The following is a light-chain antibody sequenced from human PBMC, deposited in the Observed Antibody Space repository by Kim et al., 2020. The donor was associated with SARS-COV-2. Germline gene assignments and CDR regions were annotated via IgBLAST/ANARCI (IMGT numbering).Light chain of an antibody. Sequence: GPKVPLSCSGSSSNSGNNYVSWYQQPPGTAPKLLIYDNNKRPSGIPDRFSGSKSGTSATLGITGLQTGDEADYYCGTWDSSLSAVVFGGGTQLTVL. CDR3: GTWDSSLSAVV. CDR1: SSNSGNNY. J-gene: IGLJ2*01. CDR2: DNN. V-gene: IGLV1-51*01.